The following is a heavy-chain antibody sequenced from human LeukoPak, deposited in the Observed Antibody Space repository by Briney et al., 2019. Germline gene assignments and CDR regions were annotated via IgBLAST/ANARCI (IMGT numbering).Heavy chain of an antibody. Sequence: GGSLRLSCAASGFTLSDHWMHWVRQARGKGLVSVAPIKIAGSTKTLADSVKGRFTISRDNAKNTLYLQMNSLRVDDTAVYYCARDDNYYDGSAYSSGFDYWGQGALVTVSS. V-gene: IGHV3-74*01. CDR1: GFTLSDHW. D-gene: IGHD3-22*01. J-gene: IGHJ4*02. CDR2: IKIAGSTK. CDR3: ARDDNYYDGSAYSSGFDY.